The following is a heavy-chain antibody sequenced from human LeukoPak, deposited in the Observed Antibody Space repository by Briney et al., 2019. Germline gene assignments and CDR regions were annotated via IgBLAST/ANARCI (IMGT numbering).Heavy chain of an antibody. Sequence: PSQTLSLTCTVSGGSISSSSYYWGWIRQPPGKGLEWLGSIYYSGSTYYNPSLKSRVTISVDTSKNQFSLKLSSVTAADTAVYYFARHCSSTSCYVGAFDIWGQGTMVTVSS. V-gene: IGHV4-39*01. CDR3: ARHCSSTSCYVGAFDI. CDR1: GGSISSSSYY. CDR2: IYYSGST. D-gene: IGHD2-2*01. J-gene: IGHJ3*02.